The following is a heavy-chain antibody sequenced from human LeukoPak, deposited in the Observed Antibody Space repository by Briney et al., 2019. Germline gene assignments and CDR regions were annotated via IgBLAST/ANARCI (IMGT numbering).Heavy chain of an antibody. Sequence: PSETLSLTCTVSGGSISSYYWSWIRQPPGKGLEWMGYIYYSGSTNYNPSLKSRVTISVDTSKNQFSLKLSSVTAADTALYYCARGGGYEMEGFDYWGQGTLVTVSS. CDR3: ARGGGYEMEGFDY. CDR2: IYYSGST. J-gene: IGHJ4*02. V-gene: IGHV4-59*01. D-gene: IGHD5-12*01. CDR1: GGSISSYY.